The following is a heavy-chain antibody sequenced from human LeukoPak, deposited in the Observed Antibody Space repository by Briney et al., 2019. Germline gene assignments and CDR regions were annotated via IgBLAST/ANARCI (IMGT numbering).Heavy chain of an antibody. CDR1: GDSIDSGGYY. Sequence: PSQTLSLTCTVSGDSIDSGGYYWSWIRQHPGQGPEWIGYMYYSGITYYNPSLRSRVTISFDTSKNQFSLKLSSVTAADTAVYYCASQAYYYDSRGYFQHWGQGTLVTVSS. CDR3: ASQAYYYDSRGYFQH. V-gene: IGHV4-31*03. J-gene: IGHJ1*01. D-gene: IGHD3-22*01. CDR2: MYYSGIT.